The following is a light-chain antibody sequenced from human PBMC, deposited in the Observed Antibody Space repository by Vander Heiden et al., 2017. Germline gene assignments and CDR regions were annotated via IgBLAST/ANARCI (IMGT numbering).Light chain of an antibody. CDR2: KAS. CDR1: QSVSDW. CDR3: QQDSNFPYT. Sequence: DIQMTQSPSTLSASVGDTVTITSRASQSVSDWLAWYQQKPGKAPKLLIYKASNLESGVPSRFSGSGSGTEFTLTMNSLQPDDFATYYCQQDSNFPYTFGQRTKLEI. J-gene: IGKJ2*01. V-gene: IGKV1-5*03.